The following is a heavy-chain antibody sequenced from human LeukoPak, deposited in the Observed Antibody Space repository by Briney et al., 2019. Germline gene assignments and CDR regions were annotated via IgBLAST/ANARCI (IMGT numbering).Heavy chain of an antibody. Sequence: SETLSLTCTVSGGSISSHHWSWIRQPPGKGLEWIGYIYYSGNTNYNPSLKSRVTISIDTSKTQFSLKLSSVTAADTAVYYCARHRLLGGDILWGQGTLVTVSS. CDR3: ARHRLLGGDIL. J-gene: IGHJ4*02. CDR2: IYYSGNT. V-gene: IGHV4-59*08. CDR1: GGSISSHH. D-gene: IGHD5-12*01.